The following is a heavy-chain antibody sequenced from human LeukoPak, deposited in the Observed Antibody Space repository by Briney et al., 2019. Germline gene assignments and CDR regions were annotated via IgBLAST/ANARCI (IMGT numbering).Heavy chain of an antibody. Sequence: GASVKVSCKVSGYTLTELSMHWVRQAPGKGLEWMGGFDPEDGETIYAQKFQGRVTMTKDTSTDTAYMELSSLRSEDTAVYYCATVKVGATGQNFDYWGQGTLVTVSS. J-gene: IGHJ4*02. CDR1: GYTLTELS. CDR2: FDPEDGET. CDR3: ATVKVGATGQNFDY. V-gene: IGHV1-24*01. D-gene: IGHD1-26*01.